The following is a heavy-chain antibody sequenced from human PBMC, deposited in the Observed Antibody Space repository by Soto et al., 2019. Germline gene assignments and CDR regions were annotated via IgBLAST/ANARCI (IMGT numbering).Heavy chain of an antibody. CDR1: GFTFSNSW. J-gene: IGHJ6*02. V-gene: IGHV3-7*03. Sequence: EVQLVESGGGLVQPGESLRLSCAAYGFTFSNSWMSWVRQAPGKGLEWVANIKEDGSEKDYVDPVKGRCTITRDNAKNSLYLQMTNLRAEDTAVYFCTRKRFGMDVWGQGTTVTVSS. CDR2: IKEDGSEK. CDR3: TRKRFGMDV.